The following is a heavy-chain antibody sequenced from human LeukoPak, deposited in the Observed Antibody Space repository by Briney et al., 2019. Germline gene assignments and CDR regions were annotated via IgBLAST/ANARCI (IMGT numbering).Heavy chain of an antibody. Sequence: SETLSLTCTLSGGSISNGDYYWTWIRQHPGKGLEWIRSIYYSGSTYYNPSLKSRVVISVDTSKNQFSLKLKSVTAADTAVYYCARDRRWLRFHGFDIWGQGTMVTVSS. CDR2: IYYSGST. CDR3: ARDRRWLRFHGFDI. CDR1: GGSISNGDYY. V-gene: IGHV4-31*03. D-gene: IGHD5-12*01. J-gene: IGHJ3*02.